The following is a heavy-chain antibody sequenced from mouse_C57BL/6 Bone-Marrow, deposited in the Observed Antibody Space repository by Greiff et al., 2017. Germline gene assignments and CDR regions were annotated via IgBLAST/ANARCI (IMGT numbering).Heavy chain of an antibody. J-gene: IGHJ1*03. CDR2: MNPNTGGT. V-gene: IGHV1-26*01. Sequence: VQLQQSGPELVKPGASVKISCKASGYTFTDYYMNWVKQSHGKSLEWIGDMNPNTGGTSYNQKFKGKATLTVAKSSRTAYMAHRSLTSEDSAVYYCARWSFHWYFDVWGTGTTVTVSS. CDR1: GYTFTDYY. CDR3: ARWSFHWYFDV.